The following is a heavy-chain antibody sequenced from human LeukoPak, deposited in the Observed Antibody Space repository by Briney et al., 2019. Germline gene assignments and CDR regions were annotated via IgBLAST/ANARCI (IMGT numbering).Heavy chain of an antibody. D-gene: IGHD6-19*01. CDR3: ARSLRELAVAGQSLDY. CDR1: GFTFSSYA. CDR2: ISYDGSNK. Sequence: GGSLRLSCAASGFTFSSYAMHWVRQAPGKGLEWVAVISYDGSNKYYADSVKGRFTISRDNSKNTLYLQMNSLRAEDTAVYYCARSLRELAVAGQSLDYWGQGTLVTVSS. V-gene: IGHV3-30-3*01. J-gene: IGHJ4*02.